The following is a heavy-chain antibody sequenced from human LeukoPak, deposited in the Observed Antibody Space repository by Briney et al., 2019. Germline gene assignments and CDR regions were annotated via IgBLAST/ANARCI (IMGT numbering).Heavy chain of an antibody. CDR2: ISAYNGNT. CDR1: GYTFTGYY. D-gene: IGHD3-22*01. V-gene: IGHV1-18*04. CDR3: ARGSTARYYYDSSGYYRGAVDY. Sequence: ASVKVSCKASGYTFTGYYMHWVRQAPGQGLEWMGWISAYNGNTNYAQKFQGRVTMTTDTSTNTAYMGLRSLRSDDTAVYYCARGSTARYYYDSSGYYRGAVDYWGQGTLVTISS. J-gene: IGHJ4*02.